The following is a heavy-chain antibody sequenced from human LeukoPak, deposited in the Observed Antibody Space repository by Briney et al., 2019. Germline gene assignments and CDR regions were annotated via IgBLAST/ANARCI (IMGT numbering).Heavy chain of an antibody. V-gene: IGHV3-9*01. CDR2: ISWNSGSI. J-gene: IGHJ6*03. CDR1: GFTFDDYA. D-gene: IGHD3-10*01. CDR3: ARGVVRGVLYYYYYMDV. Sequence: PGGSLRLSCAASGFTFDDYAMHWVRQAPGKGLEWVSGISWNSGSIGYADSVKGRFTISRDNAKNSLYLQMNSLRAEDTALYYCARGVVRGVLYYYYYMDVWGKGTTVTISS.